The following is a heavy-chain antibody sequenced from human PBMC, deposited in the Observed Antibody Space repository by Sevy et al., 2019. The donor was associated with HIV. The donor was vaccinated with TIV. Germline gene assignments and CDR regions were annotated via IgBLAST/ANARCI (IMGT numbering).Heavy chain of an antibody. CDR2: INSDGSST. CDR3: ARLSLDYYDSSGYYSPFFDY. V-gene: IGHV3-74*01. CDR1: GFTFSSYW. J-gene: IGHJ4*02. Sequence: GGSLRLSCAASGFTFSSYWMHWVRQAPGKGLVWVSRINSDGSSTSYADSVKGRFTISRENAKNTLYLQMNSLRAEDTAVYYCARLSLDYYDSSGYYSPFFDYWGQGTLVTVSS. D-gene: IGHD3-22*01.